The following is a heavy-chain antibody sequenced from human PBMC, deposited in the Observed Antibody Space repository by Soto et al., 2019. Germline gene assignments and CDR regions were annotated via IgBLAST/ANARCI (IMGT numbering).Heavy chain of an antibody. Sequence: PGGSLRLSWAASGFTFSREGMNWGRQAPGKGLEWVANIKQDGSEEYYVDSVKGRFTISRDNAKNSLFLQMSSLRAEDTAVYYCARCGITGTNPPHYWGQGTLVTVSS. CDR2: IKQDGSEE. D-gene: IGHD1-20*01. CDR1: GFTFSREG. CDR3: ARCGITGTNPPHY. V-gene: IGHV3-7*01. J-gene: IGHJ4*02.